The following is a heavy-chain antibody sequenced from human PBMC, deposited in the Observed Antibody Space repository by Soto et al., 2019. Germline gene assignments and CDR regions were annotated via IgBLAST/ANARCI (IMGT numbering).Heavy chain of an antibody. CDR2: IIPIFGTA. D-gene: IGHD3-3*02. V-gene: IGHV1-69*13. CDR3: ARDGELGESFDY. J-gene: IGHJ4*02. Sequence: SVKVSCKASGGTFSSYAISWVRQAPGQGLEWMGGIIPIFGTANYAQKFQGRVTITADESTSTAYMELSSLRSEDTAVYSCARDGELGESFDYWGQGTLVTVSS. CDR1: GGTFSSYA.